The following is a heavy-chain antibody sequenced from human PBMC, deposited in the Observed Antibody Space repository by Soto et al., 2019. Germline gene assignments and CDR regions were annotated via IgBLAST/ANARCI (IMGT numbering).Heavy chain of an antibody. CDR3: ASAVTMVRGVRY. CDR2: ISISGSTI. D-gene: IGHD3-10*01. J-gene: IGHJ4*02. V-gene: IGHV3-11*01. Sequence: PGGSLRLSCAASGFTFSDYYMSWIRQAPGKGLEGVSYISISGSTIYYADSVKGRFTISRDNAKNSLYLQMNSLRAEDTAVYYCASAVTMVRGVRYWGQGTLVTVSS. CDR1: GFTFSDYY.